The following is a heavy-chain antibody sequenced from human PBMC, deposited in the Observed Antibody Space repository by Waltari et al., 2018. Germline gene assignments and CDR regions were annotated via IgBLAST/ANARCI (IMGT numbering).Heavy chain of an antibody. CDR1: GYSFTNYW. CDR3: ARRGDSGGYDWFDP. J-gene: IGHJ5*02. CDR2: SYPGDSDT. Sequence: EVQLVQSGAEVKKPGESLKISCKGSGYSFTNYWIGRVRQLPGKGLEWMGISYPGDSDTRYSPSFQGQVTISADKSITPAYLQGNSLKASDTAMYYCARRGDSGGYDWFDPWGQGTLVTVSS. D-gene: IGHD1-26*01. V-gene: IGHV5-51*01.